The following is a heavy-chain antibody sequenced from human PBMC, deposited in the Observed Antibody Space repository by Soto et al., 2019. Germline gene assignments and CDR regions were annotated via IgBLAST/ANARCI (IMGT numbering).Heavy chain of an antibody. CDR1: GGTFSSYA. CDR2: IIPIFGTA. J-gene: IGHJ6*02. CDR3: ARDVTGDFLGAGPYYYYGMDV. D-gene: IGHD1-26*01. V-gene: IGHV1-69*13. Sequence: SVKVSCKASGGTFSSYAISWVRQAPGQGLEWMGGIIPIFGTANYAQKFQGRVTITADESTSTAYMELSSLRSEDTAVYYCARDVTGDFLGAGPYYYYGMDVWGQGTTVTVS.